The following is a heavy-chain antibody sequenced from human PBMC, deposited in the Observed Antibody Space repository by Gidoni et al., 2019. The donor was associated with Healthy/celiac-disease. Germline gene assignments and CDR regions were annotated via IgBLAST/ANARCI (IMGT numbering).Heavy chain of an antibody. CDR1: GGTFSSDA. D-gene: IGHD1-26*01. V-gene: IGHV1-69*01. CDR2: IIPIFGTA. CDR3: ASPSSGLSHDAFDI. J-gene: IGHJ3*02. Sequence: QVQLVQSGAEVKKPGSSVKVSCKASGGTFSSDAISWVRQDTGQGLEWRGGIIPIFGTANYAQKFQGRVTITADESTSTAYMELSSLRSEDTAVYYGASPSSGLSHDAFDIWGQGTMVTVSS.